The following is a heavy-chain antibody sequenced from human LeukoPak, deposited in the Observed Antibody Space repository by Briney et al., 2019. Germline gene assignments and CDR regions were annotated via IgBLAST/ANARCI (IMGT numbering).Heavy chain of an antibody. J-gene: IGHJ4*02. V-gene: IGHV3-9*01. CDR1: GFTFDDYA. Sequence: GGSLRLSCAASGFTFDDYAMHWVRQAPGKGLEWVSGISWNSGSIGYADAVKGRFTISRDNAKNSLYLQMNSLRAEDTALYYCAKDKWELLGLDYWGQGTLVTVSS. CDR3: AKDKWELLGLDY. CDR2: ISWNSGSI. D-gene: IGHD1-26*01.